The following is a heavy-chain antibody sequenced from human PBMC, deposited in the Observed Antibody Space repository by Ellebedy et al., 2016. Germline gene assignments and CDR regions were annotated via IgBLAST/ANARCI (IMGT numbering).Heavy chain of an antibody. CDR3: ARLDMLTGYYVRGGEFDH. J-gene: IGHJ4*02. Sequence: GESLKISCAASGFTFSSFWMSWVRQAPGKGPEWVAHVSPDGSEKYYVDSVKGRFTTSRDNAKNSVYLQMNSLRAEDTATYYCARLDMLTGYYVRGGEFDHWGQGTLVTVSS. CDR2: VSPDGSEK. V-gene: IGHV3-7*01. D-gene: IGHD3-9*01. CDR1: GFTFSSFW.